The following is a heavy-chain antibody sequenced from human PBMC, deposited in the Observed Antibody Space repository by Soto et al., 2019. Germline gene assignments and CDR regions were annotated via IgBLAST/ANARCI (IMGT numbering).Heavy chain of an antibody. D-gene: IGHD6-13*01. V-gene: IGHV4-34*01. CDR2: INHSGST. J-gene: IGHJ6*02. Sequence: LSLTCAVYGGSFSGYYWSWIRQPPGKGLEWIGEINHSGSTNYNPSLKSRVTISVDTSKNQFSLKLSSVTAADTAVYYCARGWAEAVAAAGTGTPYYYYYGMDVWGQGTTVTVSS. CDR1: GGSFSGYY. CDR3: ARGWAEAVAAAGTGTPYYYYYGMDV.